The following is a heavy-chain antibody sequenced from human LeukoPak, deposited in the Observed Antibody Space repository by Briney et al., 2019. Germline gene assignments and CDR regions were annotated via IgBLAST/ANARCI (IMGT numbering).Heavy chain of an antibody. CDR3: ARDRVGYYYGSGTGADWFDP. CDR1: GFTFSSDS. CDR2: IRSSSSYI. D-gene: IGHD3-10*01. Sequence: AGGSLRLSCAPSGFTFSSDSMNWVRQAAGEGLEWVSSIRSSSSYIYYADSVKGRFTISRDNAKNSLYLQMNSLRAEDTAVYYCARDRVGYYYGSGTGADWFDPWGQGTLVTVSS. J-gene: IGHJ5*02. V-gene: IGHV3-21*01.